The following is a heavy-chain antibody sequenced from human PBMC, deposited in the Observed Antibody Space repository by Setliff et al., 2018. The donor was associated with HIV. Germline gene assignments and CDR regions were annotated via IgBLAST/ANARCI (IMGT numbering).Heavy chain of an antibody. CDR3: AREREAWSAYDS. V-gene: IGHV4-4*02. Sequence: SETLSLTCVVSGFSIKNDNWWNWVRQTPGKGLEWIGQIFHDGTVTYKPYLESRVTILMDILKKQFSLHFYSVTAADTAVYHCAREREAWSAYDSWGQGTLVTVSS. D-gene: IGHD3-3*01. J-gene: IGHJ5*02. CDR1: GFSIKNDNW. CDR2: IFHDGTV.